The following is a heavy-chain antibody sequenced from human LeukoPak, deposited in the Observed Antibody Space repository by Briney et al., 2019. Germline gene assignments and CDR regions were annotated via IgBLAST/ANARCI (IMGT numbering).Heavy chain of an antibody. CDR2: INHSGST. CDR1: GGSFSGYY. Sequence: SETLSLTCAVYGGSFSGYYWSWIRQPPGKGLEWIGEINHSGSTNYNPSLRSRVTISVDTSKNQFSLKLSSVTAADTAVYYCARLGWLPRMGFDYWGQGTLVTVSS. V-gene: IGHV4-34*01. J-gene: IGHJ4*02. CDR3: ARLGWLPRMGFDY. D-gene: IGHD5-12*01.